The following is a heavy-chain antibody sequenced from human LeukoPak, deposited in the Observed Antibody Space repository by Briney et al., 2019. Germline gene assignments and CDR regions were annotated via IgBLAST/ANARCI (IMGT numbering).Heavy chain of an antibody. CDR3: AREGHYYDSSGYYYAFDY. D-gene: IGHD3-22*01. CDR1: GFTVSSNY. J-gene: IGHJ4*02. CDR2: IYSVGST. Sequence: GGSLRLSCAASGFTVSSNYMSWVRQAPGKGLEWVSVIYSVGSTYYADSVKGRFTISRDNSKNTLYLQMNSLRAEDTAVYYCAREGHYYDSSGYYYAFDYWGQGTLVTVSS. V-gene: IGHV3-53*01.